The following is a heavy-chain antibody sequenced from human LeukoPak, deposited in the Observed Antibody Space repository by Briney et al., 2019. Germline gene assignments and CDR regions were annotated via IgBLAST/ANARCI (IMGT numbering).Heavy chain of an antibody. D-gene: IGHD1-26*01. Sequence: MTSETLSLTCTVSGGSVNSGSYYWNWIRQPPGKGLEWIGYIYYSRSTNYNPSLKSRVTISVDTSKNQFSLKLSSVTAADTAVYYCARAAYSGSYHSDYWGQGTLVTVSS. CDR1: GGSVNSGSYY. CDR2: IYYSRST. J-gene: IGHJ4*02. V-gene: IGHV4-61*01. CDR3: ARAAYSGSYHSDY.